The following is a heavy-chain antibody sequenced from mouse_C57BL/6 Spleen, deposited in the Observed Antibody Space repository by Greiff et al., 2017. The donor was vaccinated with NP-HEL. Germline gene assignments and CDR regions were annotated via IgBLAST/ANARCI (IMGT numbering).Heavy chain of an antibody. CDR1: GYSITSGYY. CDR2: ISYDGSN. D-gene: IGHD2-4*01. V-gene: IGHV3-6*01. Sequence: EVQLQESGPGLVKPSQSLSLTCSVTGYSITSGYYWNWIRQFPGNKLEWMGDISYDGSNNYNQSLKNRISITRDTSKNQFFLKLNSVTTEDTATYYCARGEDDYAYAMDYWGQGTSVTVSS. J-gene: IGHJ4*01. CDR3: ARGEDDYAYAMDY.